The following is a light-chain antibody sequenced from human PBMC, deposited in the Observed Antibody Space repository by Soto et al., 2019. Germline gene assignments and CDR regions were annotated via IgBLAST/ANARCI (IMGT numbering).Light chain of an antibody. CDR2: DAS. V-gene: IGKV1-5*01. CDR1: QSISSW. CDR3: QQYNSYRRT. J-gene: IGKJ1*01. Sequence: DIQMTQSPSTLSASVGDRVTINCRASQSISSWLAWYQQKPGKAPKLLIYDASSLESGVPSRFSGSGSGTEFTLTISSLQPDDFATYYCQQYNSYRRTFGQGTKVEIK.